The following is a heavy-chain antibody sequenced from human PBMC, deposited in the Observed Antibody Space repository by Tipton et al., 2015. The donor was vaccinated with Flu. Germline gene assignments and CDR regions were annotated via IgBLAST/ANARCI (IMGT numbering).Heavy chain of an antibody. CDR3: AKGPDWWGYDGMDV. Sequence: SLRLSCAASGFTFSSYGMHWVRQAPGKGLEWVAVISKDGSNKYYADSVKGRFTISRDNSKNTLYLQMNSLRAEDTAVYYCAKGPDWWGYDGMDVWGQGTTVTVSS. J-gene: IGHJ6*02. CDR2: ISKDGSNK. CDR1: GFTFSSYG. D-gene: IGHD2-8*02. V-gene: IGHV3-30*18.